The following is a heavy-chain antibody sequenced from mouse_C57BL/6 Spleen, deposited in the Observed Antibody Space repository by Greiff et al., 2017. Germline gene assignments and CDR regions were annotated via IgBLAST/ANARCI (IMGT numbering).Heavy chain of an antibody. CDR2: IYPGDGDT. J-gene: IGHJ2*01. CDR1: GYAFSSYW. CDR3: ARGGDYGNWFDY. V-gene: IGHV1-80*01. Sequence: QVQLKESGAELVKPGASVKISCKASGYAFSSYWMNWVKQRPGKGLEWIGQIYPGDGDTNYNGKFKGKATLTADKSSSTAYMQLSSLTSEDSAVYFCARGGDYGNWFDYWGQGTTLTVSS. D-gene: IGHD2-1*01.